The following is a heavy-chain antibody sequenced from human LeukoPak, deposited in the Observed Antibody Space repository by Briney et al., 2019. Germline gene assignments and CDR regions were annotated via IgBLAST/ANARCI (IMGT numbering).Heavy chain of an antibody. Sequence: GGSLRLSCAASGFTVSSNAMTWVRQAPGKGLEWVSVIYRGGSTYYADSVKGRSTISRDNSKNTLYLQMNSLRVDDTAVYSCAKTDSSGYQMDWGQGTLVTVSS. CDR2: IYRGGST. CDR1: GFTVSSNA. CDR3: AKTDSSGYQMD. V-gene: IGHV3-53*01. D-gene: IGHD3-22*01. J-gene: IGHJ4*02.